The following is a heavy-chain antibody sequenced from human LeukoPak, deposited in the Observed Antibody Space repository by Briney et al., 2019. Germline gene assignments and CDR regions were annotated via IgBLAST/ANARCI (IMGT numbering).Heavy chain of an antibody. Sequence: GGSLRLSCAASGFTFDDYAMHWVRQAPGKGLEWVSGISWNSGSIGYADSVKGRFTISRDNAKNSLYLQMNSLRAEDTALYYCAKDGDCSSTSCWKVPYYYGMDVWGQGTTVTVSS. CDR1: GFTFDDYA. CDR2: ISWNSGSI. CDR3: AKDGDCSSTSCWKVPYYYGMDV. D-gene: IGHD2-2*01. J-gene: IGHJ6*02. V-gene: IGHV3-9*01.